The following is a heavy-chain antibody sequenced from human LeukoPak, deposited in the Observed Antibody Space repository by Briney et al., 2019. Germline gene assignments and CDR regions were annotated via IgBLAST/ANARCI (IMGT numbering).Heavy chain of an antibody. J-gene: IGHJ4*02. V-gene: IGHV4-61*01. CDR1: GGSISSGSYY. CDR2: IYYSGST. D-gene: IGHD1-26*01. Sequence: SETLSLTCTVSGGSISSGSYYWSWIRQPPGKGLEWIGYIYYSGSTNYNPSLKSRVTISVDTSKNQFSLKLSSVTAADTAVYYCASVLGQDYFDYWGQGTLVTVSS. CDR3: ASVLGQDYFDY.